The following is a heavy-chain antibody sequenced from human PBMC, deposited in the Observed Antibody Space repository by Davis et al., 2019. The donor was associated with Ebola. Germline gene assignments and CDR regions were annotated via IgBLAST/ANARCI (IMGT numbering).Heavy chain of an antibody. Sequence: PSQTLSPSCALYGESFNTYHCNWIRQLPGKGLEWIWEVNPSGITNCNSSLESRVTISVDTSKNQFSLKLTSVTAADTAVYYCARGRYLGFWGQGTLVTVSS. CDR3: ARGRYLGF. V-gene: IGHV4-34*01. J-gene: IGHJ4*02. CDR2: VNPSGIT. CDR1: GESFNTYH.